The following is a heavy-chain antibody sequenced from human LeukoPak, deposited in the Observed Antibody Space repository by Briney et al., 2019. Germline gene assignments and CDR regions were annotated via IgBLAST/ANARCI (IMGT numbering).Heavy chain of an antibody. CDR3: ARDGEGAMVL. J-gene: IGHJ4*02. CDR1: GYTFSSYA. D-gene: IGHD5-18*01. CDR2: ISAYNGNT. V-gene: IGHV1-18*01. Sequence: GASVKVSCKASGYTFSSYAMNWVRQAPGQGLEWMGWISAYNGNTNYAQKLQGRVTMTTDTSTSTAYMELRSLRSDDTAVYYCARDGEGAMVLGGQGTLVTVSS.